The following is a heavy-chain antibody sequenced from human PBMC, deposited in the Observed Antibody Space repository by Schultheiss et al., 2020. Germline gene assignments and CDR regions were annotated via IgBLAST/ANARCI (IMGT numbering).Heavy chain of an antibody. CDR3: ASGAGDRDY. D-gene: IGHD7-27*01. CDR2: INHSGST. CDR1: GGSFSGYS. J-gene: IGHJ4*02. V-gene: IGHV4-34*01. Sequence: PLSLTCAVYGGSFSGYSWSWIRQPPGKGLEWIGEINHSGSTNYNPSLKSRVTISVDTSKNQFSLKLSSVTAADTAVYYCASGAGDRDYWGQGTLVTVSS.